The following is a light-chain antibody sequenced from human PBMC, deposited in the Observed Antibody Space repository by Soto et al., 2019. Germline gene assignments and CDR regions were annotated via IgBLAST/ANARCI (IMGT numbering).Light chain of an antibody. CDR3: QQYGSSPPWT. V-gene: IGKV3-20*01. J-gene: IGKJ1*01. CDR2: GAS. CDR1: QSVSSSY. Sequence: EIVLTQSPGTLSLSPGERATLSCRASQSVSSSYLACYQQKPGQAPRLLIYGASSRATGIPDRFSGSGSGTDFTLTISRLEPADVAVYYCQQYGSSPPWTFGQGTKVEIK.